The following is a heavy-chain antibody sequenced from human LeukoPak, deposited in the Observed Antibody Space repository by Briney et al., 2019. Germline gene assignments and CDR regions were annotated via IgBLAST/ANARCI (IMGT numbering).Heavy chain of an antibody. CDR2: INPSGGST. CDR3: AREPPPSYSGGREYYFDY. Sequence: ASVKVSCKASGYTFTSYYIHLVRQAPGQGLEWMGIINPSGGSTSYAQKFRDRLTMTRDTSTSTLYMELSSLRSEDTAVYYCAREPPPSYSGGREYYFDYWGQGTLATVSS. V-gene: IGHV1-46*01. D-gene: IGHD1-26*01. J-gene: IGHJ4*02. CDR1: GYTFTSYY.